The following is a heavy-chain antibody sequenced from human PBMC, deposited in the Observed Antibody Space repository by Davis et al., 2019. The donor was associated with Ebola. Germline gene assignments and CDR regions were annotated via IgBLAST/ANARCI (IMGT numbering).Heavy chain of an antibody. CDR3: ARGGGFGGYGMDV. CDR1: GGSFSGYH. J-gene: IGHJ6*02. V-gene: IGHV4-34*01. D-gene: IGHD3-10*01. CDR2: INYSGST. Sequence: MPSDTLSPTVPPQGGSFSGYHWTWTGKLPGKGLEWIREINYSGSTNYNPSLKSRVTISVDTSKNQFSLKLSSVTAADTAVYYCARGGGFGGYGMDVWGQGTTVTVSS.